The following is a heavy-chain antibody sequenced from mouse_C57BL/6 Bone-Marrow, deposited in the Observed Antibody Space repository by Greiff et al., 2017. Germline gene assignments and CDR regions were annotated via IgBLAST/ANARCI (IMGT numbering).Heavy chain of an antibody. Sequence: QVQLKQPGAELVKPGASVKLSCKASGYTFTSYWMHWVKQRPGQGLEWIGMIHPNSGSTNYNEKFKSKATLTVDKSSSTAYMQLSSLTSEDSAVYYCARGGRWLTDYWGQGTTLTVSS. V-gene: IGHV1-64*01. CDR3: ARGGRWLTDY. CDR2: IHPNSGST. D-gene: IGHD2-3*01. J-gene: IGHJ2*01. CDR1: GYTFTSYW.